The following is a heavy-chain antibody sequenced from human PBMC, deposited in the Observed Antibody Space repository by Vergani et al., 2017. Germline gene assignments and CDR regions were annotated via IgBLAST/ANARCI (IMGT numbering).Heavy chain of an antibody. J-gene: IGHJ4*02. V-gene: IGHV4-30-4*08. CDR3: ARWTGSRSCTNGVCRNYFDY. Sequence: QVQLQESGPGLVKPSQTLSLTCTVSGGSISSGDYYWSWIRQPPGKGLEWSGYIYYSGSTYYNPSLNSRVTISVDTSKTQFSLTLSSVTAADTAVYYCARWTGSRSCTNGVCRNYFDYWGQGTLVTVSS. CDR2: IYYSGST. D-gene: IGHD2-8*01. CDR1: GGSISSGDYY.